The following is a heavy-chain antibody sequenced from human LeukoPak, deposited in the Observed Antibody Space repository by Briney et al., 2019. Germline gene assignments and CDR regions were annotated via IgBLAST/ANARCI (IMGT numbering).Heavy chain of an antibody. CDR2: MNPNSGST. J-gene: IGHJ4*02. D-gene: IGHD6-6*01. V-gene: IGHV1-8*03. CDR3: ASSAGFVSSSSPFDY. CDR1: GYTFTSYD. Sequence: ASVKVSCKASGYTFTSYDINWVRQATGQGLEWMGWMNPNSGSTGYAQKFQGRVTITRNTSISTAYMELSSLRSEDTAVYYCASSAGFVSSSSPFDYWGQGTLVTVSS.